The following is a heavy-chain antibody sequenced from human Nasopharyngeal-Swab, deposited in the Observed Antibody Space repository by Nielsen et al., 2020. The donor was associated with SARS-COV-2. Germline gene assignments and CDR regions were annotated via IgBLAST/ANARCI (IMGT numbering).Heavy chain of an antibody. J-gene: IGHJ4*02. CDR1: GFTFSSYW. Sequence: GESLKISCAASGFTFSSYWMSWVRQAPGKGLEWVANIKQDGSEKYYADSVKGRFTISRDNAKNSLYLQMNSLRAEDTAVYYCARDLGYVVRGGPFDYWGQGTLVTVSS. CDR3: ARDLGYVVRGGPFDY. D-gene: IGHD3-10*01. CDR2: IKQDGSEK. V-gene: IGHV3-7*01.